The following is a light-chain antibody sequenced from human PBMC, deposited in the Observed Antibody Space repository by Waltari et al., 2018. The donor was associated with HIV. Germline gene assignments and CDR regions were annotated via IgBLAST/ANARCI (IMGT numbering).Light chain of an antibody. V-gene: IGLV1-40*01. CDR2: ANI. CDR1: SSNIGGGFD. CDR3: QSYDSSLSGSV. Sequence: QSVLTQPPSVSGAPGQRVTISCTGSSSNIGGGFDVHWYQHLPGTAPKLLIYANINRPSGGPDRYSGSKSDSSASLAITGLQTDDEAEYYCQSYDSSLSGSVFGTGTNVTVL. J-gene: IGLJ1*01.